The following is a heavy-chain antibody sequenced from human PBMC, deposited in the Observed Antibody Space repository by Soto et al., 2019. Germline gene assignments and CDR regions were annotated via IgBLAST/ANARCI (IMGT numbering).Heavy chain of an antibody. CDR3: ATWHEREHAYDV. CDR1: GFTISDKKY. D-gene: IGHD1-1*01. J-gene: IGHJ3*01. V-gene: IGHV3-53*01. Sequence: DVQLVESGGGLIQPGESLRLSCAAFGFTISDKKYVAWVRQAPGKGLEWASALYDLDGSFYAASVKGRFTTSSDSSKTTVSLQMNDPRPDDTAVYYCATWHEREHAYDVWGQGTTVNVSS. CDR2: LYDLDGS.